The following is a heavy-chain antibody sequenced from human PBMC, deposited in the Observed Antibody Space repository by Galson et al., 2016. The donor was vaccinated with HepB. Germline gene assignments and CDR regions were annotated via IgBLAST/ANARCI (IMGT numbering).Heavy chain of an antibody. J-gene: IGHJ4*02. CDR3: ARGGDWRLDY. D-gene: IGHD2-21*02. Sequence: ETLSLTCVVSGGPVSSDSSYWTWIRQSPGKGLEWLGYIFHRGSTNYNPFLSGRITLSVDTSKNHFSLQLNSVTAADTAVYFCARGGDWRLDYWGQGSLVTVSS. V-gene: IGHV4-61*03. CDR2: IFHRGST. CDR1: GGPVSSDSSY.